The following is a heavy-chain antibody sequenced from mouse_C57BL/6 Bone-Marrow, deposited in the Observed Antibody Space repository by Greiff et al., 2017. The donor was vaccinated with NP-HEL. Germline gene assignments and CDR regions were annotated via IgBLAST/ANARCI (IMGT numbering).Heavy chain of an antibody. CDR3: ARKSKGTSYDD. J-gene: IGHJ2*01. CDR2: IHPNSGST. D-gene: IGHD5-5*01. Sequence: QVHVKQPGAELVKPGASVKLSCKASGYTFTSYWMHWVKQRPGQGLEWIGMIHPNSGSTNYNEKFKSKATLTVDKSSSTAYMQLSSLTSEDSAIYYCARKSKGTSYDDWGQGATLTVST. CDR1: GYTFTSYW. V-gene: IGHV1-64*01.